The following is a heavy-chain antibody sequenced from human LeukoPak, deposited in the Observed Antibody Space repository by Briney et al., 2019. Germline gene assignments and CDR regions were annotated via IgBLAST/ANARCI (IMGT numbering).Heavy chain of an antibody. Sequence: GGSLRLSCAASGFTFSSYAMSWVRQAPGKGLEWVSAISGSGGSAYYADSVKGRFTISRDNSKNTLYLQRNSLRAEDTAVYYCTIGGFSSGTNWFDPWGQGTLVTVSS. CDR3: TIGGFSSGTNWFDP. CDR2: ISGSGGSA. D-gene: IGHD3-10*01. CDR1: GFTFSSYA. V-gene: IGHV3-23*01. J-gene: IGHJ5*02.